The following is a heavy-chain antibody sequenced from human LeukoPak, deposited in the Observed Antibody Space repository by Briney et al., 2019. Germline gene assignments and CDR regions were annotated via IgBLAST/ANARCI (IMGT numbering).Heavy chain of an antibody. J-gene: IGHJ4*02. D-gene: IGHD4-17*01. Sequence: PGGSLRLSCTASGFTFTTYWMSWVRQAPGKGLEWVAKINQDGSEKDYVDSVKGRFTISRDNAKNSVYVQMNSLRPEDTAVYYCATRAHGKNWGQGTLVTVPS. V-gene: IGHV3-7*01. CDR1: GFTFTTYW. CDR2: INQDGSEK. CDR3: ATRAHGKN.